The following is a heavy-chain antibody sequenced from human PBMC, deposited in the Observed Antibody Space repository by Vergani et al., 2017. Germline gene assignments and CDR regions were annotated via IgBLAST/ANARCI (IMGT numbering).Heavy chain of an antibody. CDR1: GFTFSACP. V-gene: IGHV3-23*01. Sequence: EVQLLQSGGGVIQPGGSVRLSCAASGFTFSACPMTWVRQAPGKGLEWVSAISARYPSTYYADSVKGRFTISRDNSKNTLYLQMNSLRAEDTAVYYCAKYYDVWTYYYYYMDVWGKGTTVTVSS. CDR2: ISARYPST. CDR3: AKYYDVWTYYYYYMDV. J-gene: IGHJ6*03. D-gene: IGHD3/OR15-3a*01.